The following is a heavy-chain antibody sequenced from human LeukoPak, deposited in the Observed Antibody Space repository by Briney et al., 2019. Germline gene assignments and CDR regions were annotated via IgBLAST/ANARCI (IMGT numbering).Heavy chain of an antibody. Sequence: GGSLRLSCAAPGFTFSSYNMNWVRQAPGKGLEWVSSISSSSSYIYYADSVKGRFTISRDNAKNSLYLQMNSLRAEDTAVYYCARVWAAWFDPWGQGTLVTVSS. CDR3: ARVWAAWFDP. CDR1: GFTFSSYN. V-gene: IGHV3-21*01. D-gene: IGHD3-16*01. CDR2: ISSSSSYI. J-gene: IGHJ5*02.